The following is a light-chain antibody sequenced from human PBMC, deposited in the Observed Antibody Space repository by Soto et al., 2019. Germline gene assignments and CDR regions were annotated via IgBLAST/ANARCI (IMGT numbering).Light chain of an antibody. Sequence: DIQMTQSPSSVSASVGDRVTITCRASQDITSGLAWYQQRPGRAPKLLIYGASSLQTGVPSRFSGSGSGTDFTLTISYLQSEDFGTYYCQQFYNYPRTFGQGTKVDI. J-gene: IGKJ1*01. CDR3: QQFYNYPRT. CDR2: GAS. CDR1: QDITSG. V-gene: IGKV1-12*01.